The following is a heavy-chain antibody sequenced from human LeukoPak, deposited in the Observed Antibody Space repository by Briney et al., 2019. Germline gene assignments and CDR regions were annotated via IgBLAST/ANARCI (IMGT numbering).Heavy chain of an antibody. D-gene: IGHD2-21*01. CDR2: ISYNGGKT. CDR3: AKGFLFQRLDLIHF. Sequence: GGSLRLSCVASGFSFSSYGMFWVRQAPGKGLEWVAYISYNGGKTDYVDSVKGRFIISRDNYKDTLFLQMNSLRAEDTAVYYCAKGFLFQRLDLIHFWGQGTMLTVSS. J-gene: IGHJ3*01. V-gene: IGHV3-30*18. CDR1: GFSFSSYG.